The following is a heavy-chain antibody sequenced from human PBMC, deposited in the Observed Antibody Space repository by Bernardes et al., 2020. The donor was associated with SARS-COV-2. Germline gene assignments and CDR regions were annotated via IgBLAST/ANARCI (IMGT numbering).Heavy chain of an antibody. CDR1: GGSVSSGRSF. Sequence: WVTLALTCTVSGGSVSSGRSFWSWIPQPTGKDLEWIGYTYYRGSTNYNPSLRSRVTMSLDTSKNQFSLRLSSVTAADTAVYYCVRDFGDCRTSRCPLDPWGQGTLVTVSS. V-gene: IGHV4-61*01. D-gene: IGHD3-10*01. CDR2: TYYRGST. J-gene: IGHJ5*02. CDR3: VRDFGDCRTSRCPLDP.